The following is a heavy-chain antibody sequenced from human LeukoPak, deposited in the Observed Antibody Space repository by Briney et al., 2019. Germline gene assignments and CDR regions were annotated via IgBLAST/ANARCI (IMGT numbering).Heavy chain of an antibody. D-gene: IGHD6-13*01. CDR1: GGSFSGYY. V-gene: IGHV4-34*01. CDR3: ARAPAAAGTIDY. J-gene: IGHJ4*02. CDR2: INHSGST. Sequence: KPSETLSLTCAVYGGSFSGYYWSWIRQPPGKGLEWIGEINHSGSTNYSPSLKSRVTISVDTSKNHFSLKLTSVTAADTAVYYCARAPAAAGTIDYWGQGTLVTVSS.